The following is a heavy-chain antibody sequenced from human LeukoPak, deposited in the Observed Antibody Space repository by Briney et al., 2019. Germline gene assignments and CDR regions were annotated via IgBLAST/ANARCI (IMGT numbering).Heavy chain of an antibody. V-gene: IGHV4-59*12. D-gene: IGHD3-22*01. CDR2: IYYTGSA. Sequence: PSETLSLTCTVSGGSITSNYWSWIRQPPGRGLEWVAYIYYTGSANYNPSLKSRVTISVDTSKNQFSLKLSSVTAADTAVYYCARGEAGTYYYESSGYPPGDYWGQGTLVTVSS. CDR3: ARGEAGTYYYESSGYPPGDY. CDR1: GGSITSNY. J-gene: IGHJ4*02.